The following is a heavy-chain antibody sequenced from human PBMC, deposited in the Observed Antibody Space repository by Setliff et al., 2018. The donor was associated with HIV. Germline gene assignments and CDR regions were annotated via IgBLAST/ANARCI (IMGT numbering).Heavy chain of an antibody. J-gene: IGHJ6*03. CDR2: IKQDGSET. CDR3: ARANELLTRFSYYYYYMDV. Sequence: HGGSLRLSCAASGFTFSSYWMSWVRQAPGKGLEWVANIKQDGSETYYVDSVKGRFTASRDNAKNSLYLQMNSLKAEDTAVYYCARANELLTRFSYYYYYMDVWGEGTTVTVSS. CDR1: GFTFSSYW. V-gene: IGHV3-7*03. D-gene: IGHD2-15*01.